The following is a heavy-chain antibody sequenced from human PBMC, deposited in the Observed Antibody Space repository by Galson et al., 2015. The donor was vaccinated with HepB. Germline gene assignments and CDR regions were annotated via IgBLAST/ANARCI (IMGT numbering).Heavy chain of an antibody. Sequence: SETLSLTCAVYGGSFSAYYWSWLRQPPEKRLEWIGEVHYSGATNYNPSLKSRVTISVDTSTNQFPLKLSSVTAADTAVYYCARLTSTGIAAAGTPDYWGQGTLVTVSS. V-gene: IGHV4-34*01. CDR2: VHYSGAT. D-gene: IGHD6-13*01. CDR3: ARLTSTGIAAAGTPDY. J-gene: IGHJ4*02. CDR1: GGSFSAYY.